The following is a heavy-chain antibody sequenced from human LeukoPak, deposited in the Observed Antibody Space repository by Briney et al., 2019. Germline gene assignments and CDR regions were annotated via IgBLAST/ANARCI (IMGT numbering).Heavy chain of an antibody. D-gene: IGHD3-10*01. CDR2: IYYSGST. V-gene: IGHV4-59*12. CDR1: GGSINNYY. Sequence: SQTLSLTCTVSGGSINNYYWSWIRQPPGKGLEYIGYIYYSGSTNYNPSLKSRVTISVDTSKNQFSLKLSSVTAADTAVYYCARDITSAFDIWGQGTMVTVSS. J-gene: IGHJ3*02. CDR3: ARDITSAFDI.